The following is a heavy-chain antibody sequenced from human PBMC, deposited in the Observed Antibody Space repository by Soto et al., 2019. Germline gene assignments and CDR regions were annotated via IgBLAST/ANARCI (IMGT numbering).Heavy chain of an antibody. V-gene: IGHV1-18*01. CDR2: ISAYNGNT. CDR1: GYTFTSYG. D-gene: IGHD3-10*01. Sequence: ASVKVSCKASGYTFTSYGISWVRQAPGQGLAGMGWISAYNGNTNYAQKLQGRVTMTTDTSTSTAYMELRSLRSDDTAVYYCARIPYYGSGSYYNPPYYYYGMDVWGQGTTVTVSS. J-gene: IGHJ6*02. CDR3: ARIPYYGSGSYYNPPYYYYGMDV.